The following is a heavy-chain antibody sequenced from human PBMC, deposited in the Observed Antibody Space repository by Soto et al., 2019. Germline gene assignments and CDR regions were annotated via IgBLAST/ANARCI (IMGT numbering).Heavy chain of an antibody. Sequence: GGSLRLSCEASGFKFDDYMMHWVRQAPGKGLEWISLISWDGGSIDYADSIKGRFTVSRDNSKTSLCLHMDSLTSDDTAFYFCAKEGNGGSSLDSWGQGTLVTVSS. D-gene: IGHD2-15*01. J-gene: IGHJ5*01. CDR1: GFKFDDYM. V-gene: IGHV3-43*01. CDR2: ISWDGGSI. CDR3: AKEGNGGSSLDS.